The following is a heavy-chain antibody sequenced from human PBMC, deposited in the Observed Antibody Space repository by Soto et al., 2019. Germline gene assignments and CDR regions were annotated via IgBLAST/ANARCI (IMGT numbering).Heavy chain of an antibody. V-gene: IGHV4-59*01. D-gene: IGHD1-26*01. CDR1: GGSISSYY. CDR2: IYYSGST. CDR3: ARGLRIVGATNWFDP. Sequence: SETLSLTCTVSGGSISSYYWSWIRQPPGKGLEWIGYIYYSGSTNYNPSLKSRVTISVDTSKNQFSLELSSVTAADTAVYYCARGLRIVGATNWFDPWGQGTLVTVYS. J-gene: IGHJ5*02.